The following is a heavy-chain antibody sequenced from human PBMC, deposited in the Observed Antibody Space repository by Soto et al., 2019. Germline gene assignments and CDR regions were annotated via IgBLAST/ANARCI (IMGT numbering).Heavy chain of an antibody. D-gene: IGHD5-12*01. CDR3: ARVVDFYPAD. Sequence: QVQLVQSGAELKKPGSSVKVSCMSSGGTLSSDSFSWVRQAPGQGLEWMGRIIPVLGIPNYAQKLQGRLKISADRSTTTGYMELSSLTSEDTAVYYCARVVDFYPADWGQGTMVTVSS. V-gene: IGHV1-69*02. CDR1: GGTLSSDS. CDR2: IIPVLGIP. J-gene: IGHJ4*02.